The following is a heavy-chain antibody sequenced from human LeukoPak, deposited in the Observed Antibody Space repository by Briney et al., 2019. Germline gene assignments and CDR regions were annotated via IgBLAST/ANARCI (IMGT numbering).Heavy chain of an antibody. CDR3: ARGPYDGTYYFNY. V-gene: IGHV1-69*04. Sequence: GASVMVSCKVSGGSFGSDAITWVRQAPGQGLECAGRIVPFRDIINYPQKFRDRVTVTADKSMTTAYMELSSLTSDDTAVYYCARGPYDGTYYFNYWGQGTLVIVSS. J-gene: IGHJ4*02. CDR2: IVPFRDII. CDR1: GGSFGSDA. D-gene: IGHD3-16*01.